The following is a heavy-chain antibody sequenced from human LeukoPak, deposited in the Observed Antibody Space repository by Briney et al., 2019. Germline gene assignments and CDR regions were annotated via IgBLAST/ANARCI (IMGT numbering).Heavy chain of an antibody. D-gene: IGHD1-26*01. V-gene: IGHV1-2*02. CDR2: INPNSGGT. CDR1: GYTFTGYY. Sequence: ASVKVSCKASGYTFTGYYMHWVRQAPGQGLEWMGWINPNSGGTNYAQKFQGRVTMTRDTSISTAYMELSRLRSDDTAVYYCARGRIVGATTVFGEDYYYMDVWGKGTTVTVSS. CDR3: ARGRIVGATTVFGEDYYYMDV. J-gene: IGHJ6*03.